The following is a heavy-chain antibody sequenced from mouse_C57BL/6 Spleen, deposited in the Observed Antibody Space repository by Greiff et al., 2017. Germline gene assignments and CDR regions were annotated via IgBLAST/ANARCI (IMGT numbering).Heavy chain of an antibody. CDR3: ARPPTGGGNYFDY. CDR2: ISSGGSYT. Sequence: EVKLMESGGDLVKPGGSLKLSCAASGFTFSSYGMSWVRQTPDKRLEWVATISSGGSYTYYPDSVKGRFTISRDNAKNTLYLQMSSLKSEDTAVYYCARPPTGGGNYFDYWGQGTTLTVSS. D-gene: IGHD4-1*02. CDR1: GFTFSSYG. V-gene: IGHV5-6*01. J-gene: IGHJ2*01.